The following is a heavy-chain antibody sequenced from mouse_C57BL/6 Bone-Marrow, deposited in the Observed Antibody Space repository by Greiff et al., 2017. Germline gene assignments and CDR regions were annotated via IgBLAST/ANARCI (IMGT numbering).Heavy chain of an antibody. V-gene: IGHV5-6*02. CDR1: GFTFSSYG. CDR2: LSSGGSYT. Sequence: DVKLVESGGDLVKPGGSLKLSCAASGFTFSSYGMSWVRQTPDKRLEWVATLSSGGSYTDYPDSVKGRFTISRDNAKNTLYLQMSSLKSEDTAMYYCARRGYYGSIFYWYFDVWGTGTTVTVSS. CDR3: ARRGYYGSIFYWYFDV. D-gene: IGHD1-1*01. J-gene: IGHJ1*03.